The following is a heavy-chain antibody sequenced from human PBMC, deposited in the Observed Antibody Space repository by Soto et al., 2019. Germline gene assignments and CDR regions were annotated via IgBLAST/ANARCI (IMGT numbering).Heavy chain of an antibody. D-gene: IGHD6-19*01. CDR2: ISGSGGST. Sequence: GGSLRLSCAASGFTFGSYVMSWVRQAPGKGLEWVSAISGSGGSTYYADSVKGWFTISRDNSKNTLYPQMNSLRAEDTAVYYCAKVAVAGNKYYFDYWGQGTLVTVSS. J-gene: IGHJ4*02. CDR1: GFTFGSYV. CDR3: AKVAVAGNKYYFDY. V-gene: IGHV3-23*01.